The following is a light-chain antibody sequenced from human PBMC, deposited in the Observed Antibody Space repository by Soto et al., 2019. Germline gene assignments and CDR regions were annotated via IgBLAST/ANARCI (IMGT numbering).Light chain of an antibody. V-gene: IGKV3-20*01. J-gene: IGKJ2*01. CDR1: QSVSSSY. Sequence: EIVLTQSPGTLSLSPGERATLSCRASQSVSSSYLAWYQQKPGRAPRLLIYGASRRATGIPDRFSGSGSGTDFTLTISRLEPEDFAVYYCQQYGSSPTYTFGQGTKLEIK. CDR3: QQYGSSPTYT. CDR2: GAS.